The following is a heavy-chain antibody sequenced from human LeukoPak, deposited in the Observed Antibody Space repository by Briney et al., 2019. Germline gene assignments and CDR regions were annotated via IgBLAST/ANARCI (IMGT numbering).Heavy chain of an antibody. Sequence: ASVKVSCKASGGTFSSYAISWVRQAPGQGLEWMGGIIPIFGTANYAQKFQGRVTITTDESTSTAYMELSSLRSEDTAVYYCARMYYDFWSGLVGSQRTNYYYYYMDVWGEGTTVTVSS. D-gene: IGHD3-3*01. CDR1: GGTFSSYA. CDR3: ARMYYDFWSGLVGSQRTNYYYYYMDV. J-gene: IGHJ6*03. CDR2: IIPIFGTA. V-gene: IGHV1-69*05.